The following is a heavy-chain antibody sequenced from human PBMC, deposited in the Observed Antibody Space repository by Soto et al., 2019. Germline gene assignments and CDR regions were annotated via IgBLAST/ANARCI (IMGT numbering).Heavy chain of an antibody. V-gene: IGHV1-2*02. CDR1: GYAFTGFY. J-gene: IGHJ4*02. CDR2: INPNSGGT. CDR3: ARDFSFGLLGN. Sequence: ASVKVSCKPSGYAFTGFYIHWVRQAPGQGLEGMGWINPNSGGTDYSHKLQDRVTMTTDTSSPTAYMDLTRLKSDDTAVYYCARDFSFGLLGNWGPGTLVTVSS. D-gene: IGHD3-10*01.